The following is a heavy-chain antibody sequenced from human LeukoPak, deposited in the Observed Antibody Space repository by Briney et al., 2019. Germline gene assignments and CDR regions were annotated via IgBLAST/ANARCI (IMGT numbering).Heavy chain of an antibody. CDR1: GFTFSTYE. J-gene: IGHJ4*02. V-gene: IGHV3-48*03. CDR2: ISSSGSTT. Sequence: GGSLRLSCAASGFTFSTYEMNWVRQAPGKGLEWVSYISSSGSTTYYADSVKGRFTISRDNAKNSLYLQMNSLRAEDTAVYYCARGIRQYAKSYFDYWGQGTLVTVSS. D-gene: IGHD4-11*01. CDR3: ARGIRQYAKSYFDY.